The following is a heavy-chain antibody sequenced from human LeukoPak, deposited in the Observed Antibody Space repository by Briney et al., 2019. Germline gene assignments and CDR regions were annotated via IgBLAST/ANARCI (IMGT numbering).Heavy chain of an antibody. V-gene: IGHV4-61*02. D-gene: IGHD3-22*01. Sequence: KSSETLSLTCTVSGGSISSGNYYWGWIRQPAGKGLEWIGRIYTSGSTNYNPSLKSRVTMSVDTSKNQFSLKLSSVTAADTAVYYCARGEYYYDSSGYYSYFDYWGQGTLVTVSS. J-gene: IGHJ4*02. CDR1: GGSISSGNYY. CDR3: ARGEYYYDSSGYYSYFDY. CDR2: IYTSGST.